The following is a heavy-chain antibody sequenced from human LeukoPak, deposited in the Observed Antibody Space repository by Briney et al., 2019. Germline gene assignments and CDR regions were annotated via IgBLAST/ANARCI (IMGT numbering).Heavy chain of an antibody. CDR2: IKYDGDEE. V-gene: IGHV3-7*01. CDR3: KSGGAAPGSFDN. J-gene: IGHJ4*02. D-gene: IGHD6-13*01. Sequence: PGGSLRLSCVASGFIFSDYWISWMRQAPGKGLEWVANIKYDGDEEYYVDSVKGRFTISRDNAKNSLYLQLNSLRAEDTAVYYCKSGGAAPGSFDNWGQGTLVTVSP. CDR1: GFIFSDYW.